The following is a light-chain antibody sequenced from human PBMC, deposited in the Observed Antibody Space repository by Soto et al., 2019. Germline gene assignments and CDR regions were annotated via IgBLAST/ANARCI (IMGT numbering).Light chain of an antibody. CDR2: EGS. J-gene: IGLJ2*01. V-gene: IGLV2-23*01. CDR3: CSYAGSSTPV. Sequence: QSVLTQPASVSGSPGQSITISCTGTSSDVGSYNLVSWYQQHPGKAPKLMIYEGSKRPSGVSNRFSGSKSGNTASLTISGLQAEDEADYYCCSYAGSSTPVFGGGTKLNVL. CDR1: SSDVGSYNL.